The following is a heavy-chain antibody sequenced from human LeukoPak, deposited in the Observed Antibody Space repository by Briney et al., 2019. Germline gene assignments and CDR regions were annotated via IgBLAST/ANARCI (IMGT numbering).Heavy chain of an antibody. J-gene: IGHJ4*02. D-gene: IGHD4-17*01. CDR3: ASNDYGAIDH. Sequence: PSETLSLTCTVSGGSISSSSYYWGWIRQPPGKGLEWIGYIYHTGSTYYNPSLKSRVTISVDRSKNQFSLKLSSVTAADTAVYYCASNDYGAIDHWGQGTLVTVSS. CDR2: IYHTGST. V-gene: IGHV4-30-2*01. CDR1: GGSISSSSYY.